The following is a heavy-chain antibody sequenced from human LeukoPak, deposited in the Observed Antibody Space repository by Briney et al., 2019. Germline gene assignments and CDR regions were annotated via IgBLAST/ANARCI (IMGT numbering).Heavy chain of an antibody. CDR2: ISGSGGST. CDR3: AKGALQFGYYYYGMDV. D-gene: IGHD4-11*01. CDR1: GFTFSSYA. J-gene: IGHJ6*02. Sequence: PGGSLRLSCAASGFTFSSYAMSWVRQAPGKGLEWVSAISGSGGSTYYADSVKGRFTIPRDNSKNTLYLQMNSLRAEDTAVYYCAKGALQFGYYYYGMDVWGQGTTVTVSS. V-gene: IGHV3-23*01.